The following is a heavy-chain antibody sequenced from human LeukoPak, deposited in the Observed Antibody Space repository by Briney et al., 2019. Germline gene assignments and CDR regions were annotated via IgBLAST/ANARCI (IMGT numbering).Heavy chain of an antibody. CDR3: ASNPYAGGWYYFDY. CDR2: IIPIFGTA. D-gene: IGHD2-2*01. CDR1: GGTFSSYA. Sequence: SVKVSCKASGGTFSSYAISWVRQAPGQGLEWMGGIIPIFGTANYAQKFQGRVTITADESTSTAYMELSSLRSEDTAVYYCASNPYAGGWYYFDYGGRGPRAPVSS. V-gene: IGHV1-69*13. J-gene: IGHJ4*02.